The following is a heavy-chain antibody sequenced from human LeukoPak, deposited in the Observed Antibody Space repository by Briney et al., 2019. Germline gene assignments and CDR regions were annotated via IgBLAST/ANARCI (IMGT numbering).Heavy chain of an antibody. CDR1: GYSFTSYW. Sequence: GESLKISCKGSGYSFTSYWIGWVRQMPGKGLEWMGITYPGDSDTRYSPSFQGQVTISADKSISTAYLQWSSLKASDTAMYYCARPPPKWELKDDDAFDIWGQGTMVTVSS. V-gene: IGHV5-51*01. CDR3: ARPPPKWELKDDDAFDI. D-gene: IGHD1-26*01. J-gene: IGHJ3*02. CDR2: TYPGDSDT.